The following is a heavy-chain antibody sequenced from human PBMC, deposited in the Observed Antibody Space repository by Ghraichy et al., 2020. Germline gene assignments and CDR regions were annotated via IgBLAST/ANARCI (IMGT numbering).Heavy chain of an antibody. CDR1: GLTISSNY. Sequence: GESLNISCAASGLTISSNYMSWVRQAPGKGLEWVSFIYDDGDTYYADSVNGRFTISSDDSKNTLYLQMNNLRAEDTAVYYCAREHITRTCTGGRCYVSVNGYLDPWGQGTLVTVSS. V-gene: IGHV3-53*01. D-gene: IGHD2-15*01. J-gene: IGHJ5*02. CDR3: AREHITRTCTGGRCYVSVNGYLDP. CDR2: IYDDGDT.